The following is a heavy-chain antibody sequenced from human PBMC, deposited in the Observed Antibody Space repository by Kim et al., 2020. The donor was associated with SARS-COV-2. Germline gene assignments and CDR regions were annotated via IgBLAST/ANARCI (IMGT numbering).Heavy chain of an antibody. CDR1: GFTFSSYA. Sequence: GGSLRLSCAASGFTFSSYAMHWVRQAPGKGLEWVAVISYDGSNKYYADSVKGRFTISRDNSKNSLYLQMNSLRAEDTAVYYCARDHRWFGESWVFDYRGQGTLVTVSS. J-gene: IGHJ4*02. D-gene: IGHD3-10*01. CDR2: ISYDGSNK. V-gene: IGHV3-30*04. CDR3: ARDHRWFGESWVFDY.